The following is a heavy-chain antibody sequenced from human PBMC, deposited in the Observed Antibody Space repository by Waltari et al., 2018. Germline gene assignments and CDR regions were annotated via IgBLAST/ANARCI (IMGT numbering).Heavy chain of an antibody. D-gene: IGHD2-2*01. V-gene: IGHV3-53*01. Sequence: EVQLVESGGDLIQPGGSLRLSCAASGFTVSSNYMSWVRQAPGKGLEWVEILYSGGSKYYGDSVKGRFTISRDSSKTTLYLQLNSLRAEDTAVYYCARDYCDRTSCSVAWGQGTLVTVSS. CDR1: GFTVSSNY. CDR3: ARDYCDRTSCSVA. J-gene: IGHJ5*02. CDR2: LYSGGSK.